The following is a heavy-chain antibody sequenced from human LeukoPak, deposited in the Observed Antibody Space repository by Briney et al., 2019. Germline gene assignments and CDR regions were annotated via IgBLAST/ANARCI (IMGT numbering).Heavy chain of an antibody. CDR3: ARLPERTGAFDY. V-gene: IGHV5-51*01. CDR1: GYSFTSYW. CDR2: IYPGDSDT. J-gene: IGHJ4*02. D-gene: IGHD3/OR15-3a*01. Sequence: GESLKISCNGSGYSFTSYWIGWVRQVPGKGPEWMWIIYPGDSDTRYSPSFQGQVTISADKSISTAYLQWSSLKASDTAMYYCARLPERTGAFDYWGQGTLVTVSS.